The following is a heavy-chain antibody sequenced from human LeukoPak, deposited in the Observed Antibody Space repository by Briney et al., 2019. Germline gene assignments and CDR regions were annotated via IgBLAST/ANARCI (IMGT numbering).Heavy chain of an antibody. J-gene: IGHJ3*02. CDR1: GFIFSTSG. Sequence: GSLRLSCAASGFIFSTSGMTWVRQPPGKGLEWIGEINHSGSTNYNPSLKSRVTISVDTSKNQFSLNLSSVTAADTAVYYCARSDGYGLVGIWGQGTMVTVSS. CDR2: INHSGST. V-gene: IGHV4-34*01. D-gene: IGHD3-10*01. CDR3: ARSDGYGLVGI.